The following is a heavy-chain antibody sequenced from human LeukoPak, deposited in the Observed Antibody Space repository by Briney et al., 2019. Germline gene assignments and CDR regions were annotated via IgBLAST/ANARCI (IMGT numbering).Heavy chain of an antibody. CDR2: ISSSGSTR. V-gene: IGHV3-11*01. D-gene: IGHD4-17*01. CDR1: GFTVGDAW. CDR3: AKDLFDYGDYLYYFDY. J-gene: IGHJ4*02. Sequence: PGGSLRLSCAASGFTVGDAWMAWVRQAPGKGLEWVSYISSSGSTRYYADSVKGRFTMSRDNAKNSLYLQMNSLRAEDTAVYYCAKDLFDYGDYLYYFDYWGQGTLVTVSS.